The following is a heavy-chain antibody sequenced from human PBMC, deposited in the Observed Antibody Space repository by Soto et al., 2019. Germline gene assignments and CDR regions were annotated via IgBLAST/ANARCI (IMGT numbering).Heavy chain of an antibody. CDR3: AREVQVHTPAFVY. CDR1: GGTFNTYA. D-gene: IGHD3-10*01. J-gene: IGHJ4*02. CDR2: ISPMFGAA. V-gene: IGHV1-69*19. Sequence: QVQLVQSGAEMKKPGSSVKVSCQSSGGTFNTYAMNWVRQAPGQGPEWMGDISPMFGAANYAPKFQGRVTLTADESTGTSYMQLSRLTSDDTALYFCAREVQVHTPAFVYWGQGTLVTVSS.